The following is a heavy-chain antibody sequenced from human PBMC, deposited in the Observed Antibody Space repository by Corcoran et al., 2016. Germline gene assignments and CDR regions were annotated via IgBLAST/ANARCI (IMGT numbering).Heavy chain of an antibody. V-gene: IGHV3-48*04. Sequence: EVQLVESGGGLVQPGGSLRLSCAASGFTFSSYSMNWVRQAPGKGLEWVSYISSSSSTIYYADSVKGRFTISRDNAKNSLYLQMNRLRAEETVVYYCARDDIVVVPAAMGYGMDVWGQGTTVTVSS. CDR2: ISSSSSTI. D-gene: IGHD2-2*01. J-gene: IGHJ6*02. CDR1: GFTFSSYS. CDR3: ARDDIVVVPAAMGYGMDV.